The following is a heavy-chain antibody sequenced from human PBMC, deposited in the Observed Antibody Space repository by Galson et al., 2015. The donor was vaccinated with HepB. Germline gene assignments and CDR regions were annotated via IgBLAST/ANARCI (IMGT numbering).Heavy chain of an antibody. D-gene: IGHD3-10*01. CDR1: GFTFSSYA. CDR3: AREPTRNYYGSGSYYHTALTYYYYYYGMDV. CDR2: ISYDGSNK. V-gene: IGHV3-30-3*01. Sequence: SLRLSCAASGFTFSSYAMHWVRQAPGKGLEWVAVISYDGSNKYYADSVKGRFTISRDNSKNTLYLQMNSLRAEDTAVYYCAREPTRNYYGSGSYYHTALTYYYYYYGMDVWGQGTTVTVSS. J-gene: IGHJ6*02.